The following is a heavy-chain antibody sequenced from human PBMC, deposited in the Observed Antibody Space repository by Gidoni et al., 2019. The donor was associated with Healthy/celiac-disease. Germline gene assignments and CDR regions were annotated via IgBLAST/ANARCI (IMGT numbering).Heavy chain of an antibody. V-gene: IGHV3-74*01. J-gene: IGHJ3*02. Sequence: GLVQPGVSLSPSCSASGFTFSSYWMHCVRQAPGKGLVWVSRINSFGSSTSYADSVKGRFTISRDNAKNTLYLQMNSLRAEDTAVYYCARALYYDFDDFDIWGQGTMVTVSS. CDR2: INSFGSST. D-gene: IGHD3-3*01. CDR1: GFTFSSYW. CDR3: ARALYYDFDDFDI.